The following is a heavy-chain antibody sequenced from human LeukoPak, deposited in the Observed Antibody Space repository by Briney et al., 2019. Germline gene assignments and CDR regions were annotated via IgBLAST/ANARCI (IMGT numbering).Heavy chain of an antibody. CDR3: ARGGVGATTYVWFDP. CDR1: GYTFTNYY. D-gene: IGHD1-26*01. Sequence: ASVKVSCKASGYTFTNYYIHWVRQAPGQGLECMGIINPSGGSTSYAQKFQGRVTMTRDMSTSTVYMELSSLRSEDTAVYYCARGGVGATTYVWFDPWGRGTLVTVSS. CDR2: INPSGGST. V-gene: IGHV1-46*01. J-gene: IGHJ5*02.